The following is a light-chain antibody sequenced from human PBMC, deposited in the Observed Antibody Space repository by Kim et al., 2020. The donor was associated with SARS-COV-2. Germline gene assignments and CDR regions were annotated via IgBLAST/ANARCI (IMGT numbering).Light chain of an antibody. CDR1: QCLNSE. V-gene: IGKV1-5*03. CDR2: QAS. CDR3: HLYKTYPLS. J-gene: IGKJ4*01. Sequence: PFVGDTVTLTCRASQCLNSEFAWYQQKPGTAPTFFFYQASSLERCVPSTFSGRGSRTSFTLTTTSLQPVYSATSSCHLYKTYPLSFGGGTTVYIK.